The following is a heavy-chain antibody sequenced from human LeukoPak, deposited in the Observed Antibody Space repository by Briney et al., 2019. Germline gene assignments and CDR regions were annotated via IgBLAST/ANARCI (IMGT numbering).Heavy chain of an antibody. CDR1: GYTFASYY. D-gene: IGHD1-26*01. J-gene: IGHJ4*02. V-gene: IGHV1-46*01. CDR2: INPSGGIT. Sequence: ASVKVSCKASGYTFASYYMHWVRQAPGQGPEWMGIINPSGGITTYAQKFQGRVTMTRDTSTSTVYVELSSLRSEDTAVYYCARDSTPTYYSGTYYFEYWGQGTLVTVSS. CDR3: ARDSTPTYYSGTYYFEY.